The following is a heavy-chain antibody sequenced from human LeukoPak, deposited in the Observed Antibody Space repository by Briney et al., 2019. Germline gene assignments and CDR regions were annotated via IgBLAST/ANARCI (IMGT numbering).Heavy chain of an antibody. Sequence: PSETLSLTCTVSGGSISSSSYYWGWIRQPPGKGLEWIGYIFYSGGTNYNPSLRGRVFISRDTSKNQFSLKLSSVTPADTAIYYCARRGYYDSSGLDYWGQGTLVAVSS. J-gene: IGHJ4*02. V-gene: IGHV4-61*05. CDR1: GGSISSSSYY. D-gene: IGHD3-22*01. CDR2: IFYSGGT. CDR3: ARRGYYDSSGLDY.